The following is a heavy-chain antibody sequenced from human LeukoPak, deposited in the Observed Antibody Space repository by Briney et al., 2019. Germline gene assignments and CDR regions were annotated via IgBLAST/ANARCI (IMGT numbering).Heavy chain of an antibody. V-gene: IGHV4-59*08. CDR2: IYYSGST. CDR3: AGHLAAAFDI. Sequence: NASETLSLTCTVSGGSISRYYWSWIRQPPGKGLEWIGYIYYSGSTNYNPSLKSRVTISVDTSKNQFSLKLSSVTAADTAVYYCAGHLAAAFDIWGQGTMVTVSS. D-gene: IGHD6-19*01. J-gene: IGHJ3*02. CDR1: GGSISRYY.